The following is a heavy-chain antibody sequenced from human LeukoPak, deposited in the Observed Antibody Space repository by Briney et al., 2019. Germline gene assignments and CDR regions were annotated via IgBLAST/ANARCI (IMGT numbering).Heavy chain of an antibody. D-gene: IGHD2-15*01. CDR2: IYHNGGP. J-gene: IGHJ3*01. CDR1: GASISSYF. Sequence: PSETLSLTCTVSGASISSYFWSWVRQPPGKGLEWLGYIYHNGGPYYNPSLKSRVSISLDTPKNGFSLNLTSVTAGDTAIYYCARLYGGKYYTAFDVWGQGTMATVSS. V-gene: IGHV4-59*08. CDR3: ARLYGGKYYTAFDV.